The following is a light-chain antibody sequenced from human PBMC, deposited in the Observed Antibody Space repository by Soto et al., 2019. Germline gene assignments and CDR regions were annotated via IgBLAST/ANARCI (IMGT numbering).Light chain of an antibody. CDR3: SSYTSSSTLYV. V-gene: IGLV2-14*01. Sequence: QSARTQPASVSGSPGQSITISCTGTSSDVGGYNYVSWYQQHPGKAPKLMIYDVSNRPSGVSNRFSGYKSGNTASLTISGLQAEDEADYFCSSYTSSSTLYVFGTGTKVTVL. CDR1: SSDVGGYNY. CDR2: DVS. J-gene: IGLJ1*01.